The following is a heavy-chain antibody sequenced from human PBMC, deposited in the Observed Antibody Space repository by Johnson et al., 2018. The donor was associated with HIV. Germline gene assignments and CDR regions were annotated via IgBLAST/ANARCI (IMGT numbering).Heavy chain of an antibody. CDR3: AREPSIAAAGGDGAFDI. CDR1: GFTFSSYA. V-gene: IGHV3-30-3*01. CDR2: ISYDGSNK. D-gene: IGHD6-13*01. J-gene: IGHJ3*02. Sequence: QVQLVESGGGVVQPGRSLRLSCAASGFTFSSYAMYWVRQAPGKGLECVAVISYDGSNKYYADSVKGRFTISRDNSKNTLYLQMNSLRAEDTAVYYCAREPSIAAAGGDGAFDIWGRGTMLTVSS.